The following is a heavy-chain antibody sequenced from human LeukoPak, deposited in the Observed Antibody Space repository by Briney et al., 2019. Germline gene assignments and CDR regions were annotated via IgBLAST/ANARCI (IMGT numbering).Heavy chain of an antibody. CDR2: IKQDGSEK. J-gene: IGHJ6*04. D-gene: IGHD2-2*01. V-gene: IGHV3-7*03. Sequence: PGGSLRLSCAASVFTFSSYWMGWVRQARGKGLDWMANIKQDGSEKYYVDSVNGRFTTSRDNAKNSLYLQMNSLRAEDTAVYYCASTCSSTSCYGFHYGMDVWGKGTTVTVFS. CDR1: VFTFSSYW. CDR3: ASTCSSTSCYGFHYGMDV.